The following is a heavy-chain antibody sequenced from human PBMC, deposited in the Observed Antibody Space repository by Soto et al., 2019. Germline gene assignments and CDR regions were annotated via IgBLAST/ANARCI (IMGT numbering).Heavy chain of an antibody. V-gene: IGHV3-23*01. CDR2: LLRPGRST. D-gene: IGHD3-22*01. CDR3: ARDTPRYYYDSSGYYHHDAFDI. Sequence: PVGSLRISCAASGFMFSDYAMTWARQAPGKELEWVSGLLRPGRSTYYADSVKGRFTISGDTSANTVYLQMNSLRAEDTAVYYCARDTPRYYYDSSGYYHHDAFDIWGQGTMVTVSS. CDR1: GFMFSDYA. J-gene: IGHJ3*02.